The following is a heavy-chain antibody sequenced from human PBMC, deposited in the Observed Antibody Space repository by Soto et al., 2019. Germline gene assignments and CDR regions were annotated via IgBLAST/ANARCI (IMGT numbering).Heavy chain of an antibody. Sequence: QVQLVESGGGVVQPGRSLRLSCAASGFTFSSYGMHWVRQAPGKGLEWVAVIWYDGSNKYYADSVKGRFTISRDNSKNTXXLQMNSLRAEETAVYYCAREDYYYDSSGYSYYFDYWGQGTLVTVSS. V-gene: IGHV3-33*01. J-gene: IGHJ4*02. CDR1: GFTFSSYG. CDR2: IWYDGSNK. CDR3: AREDYYYDSSGYSYYFDY. D-gene: IGHD3-22*01.